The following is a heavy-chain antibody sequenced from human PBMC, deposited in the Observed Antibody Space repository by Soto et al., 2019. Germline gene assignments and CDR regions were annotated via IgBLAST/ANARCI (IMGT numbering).Heavy chain of an antibody. CDR1: GDSVSSNTAA. Sequence: SQTLSLTCAISGDSVSSNTAAWNWIRSSPSRGLEWLGRTYYRSNWRHDYAVSVKSRITVNPDTSKNHFSLQLNSVTPDDTAVYYCARGAAGSGFGLWGQVTLVIVSS. CDR2: TYYRSNWRH. V-gene: IGHV6-1*01. CDR3: ARGAAGSGFGL. J-gene: IGHJ4*02. D-gene: IGHD2-15*01.